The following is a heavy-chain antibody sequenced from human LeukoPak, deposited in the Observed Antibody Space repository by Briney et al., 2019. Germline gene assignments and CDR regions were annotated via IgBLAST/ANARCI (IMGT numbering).Heavy chain of an antibody. D-gene: IGHD3-22*01. V-gene: IGHV1-2*02. CDR1: GYTFTGYY. J-gene: IGHJ4*02. CDR2: INPNSGGT. CDR3: ARGVGVTYYYDSSGYFDY. Sequence: ASVKVSCKASGYTFTGYYMHWVRQAPGQGLEWMGWINPNSGGTNYAQKFQGRVTMTRDTSTSTVYMELSSPRSEDTAVYYCARGVGVTYYYDSSGYFDYWGQGTLVTVSS.